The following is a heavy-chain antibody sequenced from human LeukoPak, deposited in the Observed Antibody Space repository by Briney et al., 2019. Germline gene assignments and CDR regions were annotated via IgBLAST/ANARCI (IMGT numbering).Heavy chain of an antibody. Sequence: GGFLRLSCAASGFTFSSYAMSWVRQAPGKGLEWVSGMSGSGGSTYYADSVKGRFTISRDNSKNTLYLQMNTLRAEDTAVYYCAKDREYSYVYDAFDIWGQGTLVTVSS. CDR2: MSGSGGST. CDR3: AKDREYSYVYDAFDI. D-gene: IGHD3-16*01. CDR1: GFTFSSYA. J-gene: IGHJ3*02. V-gene: IGHV3-23*01.